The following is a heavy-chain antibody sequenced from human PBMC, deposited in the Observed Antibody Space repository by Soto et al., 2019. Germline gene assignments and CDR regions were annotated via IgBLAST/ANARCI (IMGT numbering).Heavy chain of an antibody. J-gene: IGHJ6*02. CDR2: IYYSGST. Sequence: PSETLSLTCTVSGGSISSGGYYWSWIRQHPGKGLEWIGYIYYSGSTYYNPSLKSRVTISVDTSKNQFSLKLSSVTAADTAVYYCARDTVTTGDYYYGMDVWGQGTTVTVSS. CDR1: GGSISSGGYY. D-gene: IGHD4-17*01. CDR3: ARDTVTTGDYYYGMDV. V-gene: IGHV4-31*03.